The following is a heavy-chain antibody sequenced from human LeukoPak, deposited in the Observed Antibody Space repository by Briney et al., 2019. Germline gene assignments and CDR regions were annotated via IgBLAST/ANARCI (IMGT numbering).Heavy chain of an antibody. J-gene: IGHJ4*02. CDR1: GFTFSSYA. V-gene: IGHV3-23*01. Sequence: GGSLRLSCAASGFTFSSYAMSWVRQAPGKGLNWVSAISSSGGSTYYADSVKGRFTISRDNSKSTLYLQMNSLRAEDTAVYYCAKDKGQLAHYFDYWGQGTLVTVSS. CDR3: AKDKGQLAHYFDY. CDR2: ISSSGGST. D-gene: IGHD6-6*01.